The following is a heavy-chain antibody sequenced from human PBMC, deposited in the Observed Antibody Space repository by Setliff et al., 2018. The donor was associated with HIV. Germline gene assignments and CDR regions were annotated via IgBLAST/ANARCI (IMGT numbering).Heavy chain of an antibody. CDR2: ISSGGDVT. Sequence: PGGSLRLSCTSSGFTFSSYVMTWVRQAPGKGLEWISYISSGGDVTYYTDSVKGRFTVSRDNAKQSLYLQMNNLRVEDTAIYYCVRYTDSSSFEYWGQGTLVTVSS. CDR1: GFTFSSYV. V-gene: IGHV3-48*03. D-gene: IGHD1-20*01. CDR3: VRYTDSSSFEY. J-gene: IGHJ4*02.